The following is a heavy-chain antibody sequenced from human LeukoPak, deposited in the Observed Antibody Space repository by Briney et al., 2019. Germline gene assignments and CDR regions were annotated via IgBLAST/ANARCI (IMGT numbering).Heavy chain of an antibody. CDR1: GGSISTYY. CDR3: ARDHSLTHDAGYYFDY. D-gene: IGHD1-26*01. CDR2: IYYSGST. V-gene: IGHV4-59*01. J-gene: IGHJ4*02. Sequence: SETLSLTCTVAGGSISTYYWSWIRQPPGKGLEWIGYIYYSGSTNYNPSLKSRVTISVDTSKNQFSLKLSSVTAADTAVYYCARDHSLTHDAGYYFDYWGQGTLVTVSS.